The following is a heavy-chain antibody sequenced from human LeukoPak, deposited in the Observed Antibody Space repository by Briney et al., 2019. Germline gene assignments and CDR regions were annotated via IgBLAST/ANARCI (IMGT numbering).Heavy chain of an antibody. CDR1: GGSISGYS. J-gene: IGHJ4*02. V-gene: IGHV4-59*01. CDR3: ARGYYGSGSYPRY. Sequence: PSETLSLTCTVSGGSISGYSWSWIRQPPGKGLEWLGYIYYSGSTNYNPSLKSRVTISVDTSKNHFSLKLTSVTAADTAVYYCARGYYGSGSYPRYWGQGTLVTVSS. CDR2: IYYSGST. D-gene: IGHD3-10*01.